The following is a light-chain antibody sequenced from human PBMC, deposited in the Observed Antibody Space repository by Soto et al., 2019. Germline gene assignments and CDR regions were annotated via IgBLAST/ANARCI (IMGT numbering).Light chain of an antibody. CDR2: AAS. J-gene: IGKJ4*01. CDR1: QSVSIY. V-gene: IGKV3-11*01. Sequence: IVLTQSPATLSLSPGDRATLSCRASQSVSIYLAWYRQKPGQGPRLLIYAASTMATGIPARFSGSGSGTDFTLTISSLEPEDFAVYYCQQHSNSPLTFGGGTKVDIK. CDR3: QQHSNSPLT.